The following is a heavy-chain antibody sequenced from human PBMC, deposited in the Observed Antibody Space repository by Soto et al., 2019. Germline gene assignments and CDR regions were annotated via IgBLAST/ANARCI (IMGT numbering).Heavy chain of an antibody. V-gene: IGHV3-21*06. CDR3: ARESEDLTSNFDY. Sequence: PGGSLRLSCAASGFTFTRYSMNWVRQAPGKGLEWVSSISSTANYIYYGDSMKGRFTISRDNAKNSLYLEMNSLRAEDTAVYYCARESEDLTSNFDYWGQGTLVTVSS. CDR1: GFTFTRYS. CDR2: ISSTANYI. J-gene: IGHJ4*02.